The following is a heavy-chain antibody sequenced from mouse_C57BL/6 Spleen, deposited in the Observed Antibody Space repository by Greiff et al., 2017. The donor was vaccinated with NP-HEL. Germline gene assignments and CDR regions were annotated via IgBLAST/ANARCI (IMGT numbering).Heavy chain of an antibody. D-gene: IGHD1-1*01. J-gene: IGHJ4*01. Sequence: VQLQQSGPELVKPGDSVKISCKASGYSFTGYFMNWVMQSHGQSLEWIGRINPYNGDTFYNQKFKGKATLTVDKSSSTAHMELRSLTSEDSAVYYCARAHYYGSSPVYAMDYWGQGTSVTVSS. CDR1: GYSFTGYF. V-gene: IGHV1-20*01. CDR2: INPYNGDT. CDR3: ARAHYYGSSPVYAMDY.